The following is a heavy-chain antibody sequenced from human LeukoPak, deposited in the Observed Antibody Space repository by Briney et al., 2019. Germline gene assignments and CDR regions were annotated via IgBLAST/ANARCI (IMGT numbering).Heavy chain of an antibody. CDR3: ARVFYTYGPYYFDY. V-gene: IGHV3-48*01. D-gene: IGHD5-18*01. Sequence: QPGGSLRLSCAASGSTFSSYILTWIRQAPGKGLEWVSYTDSRNTIYYTDSVKGRFTISRDNAKNSLYLQMNSLRVEDTALYYCARVFYTYGPYYFDYWGQGTLVTVSS. CDR1: GSTFSSYI. J-gene: IGHJ4*02. CDR2: TDSRNTI.